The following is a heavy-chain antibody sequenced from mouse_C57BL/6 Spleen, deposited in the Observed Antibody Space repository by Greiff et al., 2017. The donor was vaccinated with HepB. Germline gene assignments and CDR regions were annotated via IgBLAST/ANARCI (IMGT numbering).Heavy chain of an antibody. J-gene: IGHJ2*01. CDR3: ADSNPGDY. D-gene: IGHD2-5*01. V-gene: IGHV1-82*01. CDR2: IYPGDGDT. Sequence: VQLQESGPELVKPGASVKISCKASGYAFSSSWMNWVKQRPGKGLEWIGRIYPGDGDTNYNGKFKGKATLTADKSSSTAYMQLSSLTSEDSAVYFCADSNPGDYWGQGTTLTVSS. CDR1: GYAFSSSW.